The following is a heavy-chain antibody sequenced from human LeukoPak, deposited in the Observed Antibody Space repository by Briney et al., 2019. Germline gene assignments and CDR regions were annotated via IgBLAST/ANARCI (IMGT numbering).Heavy chain of an antibody. CDR1: GFTFSSYA. V-gene: IGHV3-23*01. CDR3: ARDYSGLEAYYYYYGMDV. Sequence: AGGSLRLSCAASGFTFSSYAMSWVRQAPGKGLEWVSAISGSGGSTYYADSVKGRFTTSRDNSKNTLYLQMNSLRAEDTAVYYCARDYSGLEAYYYYYGMDVWGQGATVTVSS. J-gene: IGHJ6*02. CDR2: ISGSGGST. D-gene: IGHD6-19*01.